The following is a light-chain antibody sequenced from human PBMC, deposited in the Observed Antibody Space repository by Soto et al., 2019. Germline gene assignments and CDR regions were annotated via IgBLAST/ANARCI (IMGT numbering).Light chain of an antibody. V-gene: IGLV3-9*01. CDR1: NIGSKN. CDR3: QVWDSSTAGVV. CDR2: RDS. Sequence: SYELTQPLSVPVALGQTARITCGGNNIGSKNVHWYQQKPGQAPVLVIYRDSNRPSGIPERFSGSNSGNTATLTISRAQAGDEADYYCQVWDSSTAGVVFGGGTKLTVL. J-gene: IGLJ2*01.